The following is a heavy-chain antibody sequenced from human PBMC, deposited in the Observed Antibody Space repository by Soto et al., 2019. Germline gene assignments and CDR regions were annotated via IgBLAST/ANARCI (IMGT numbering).Heavy chain of an antibody. J-gene: IGHJ4*02. D-gene: IGHD4-17*01. CDR1: GLTFSDRY. Sequence: LRLSCAASGLTFSDRYMDWVRQAPGKGLEWVGRIRKKTNSYTTEYAASVKGRFIISRDDSTNSLYLQMSSLKTEDTAVYYCTTVTTVDYYFDYWGKGTMVTVS. CDR3: TTVTTVDYYFDY. V-gene: IGHV3-72*01. CDR2: IRKKTNSYTT.